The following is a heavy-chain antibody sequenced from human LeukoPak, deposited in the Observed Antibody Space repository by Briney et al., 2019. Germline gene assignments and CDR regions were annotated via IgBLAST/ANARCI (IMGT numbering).Heavy chain of an antibody. CDR2: IYPADSNT. CDR1: GYSFTNFC. CDR3: ARPRPAAAGSAFDI. J-gene: IGHJ3*02. D-gene: IGHD6-13*01. Sequence: GESLKISCQGYGYSFTNFCIGWVRQMPGKGLEWMGIIYPADSNTIYNPSFQGQVTISADKSISTAYLQWSNLKASDTAIYYCARPRPAAAGSAFDIWGQGTMVTVSS. V-gene: IGHV5-51*01.